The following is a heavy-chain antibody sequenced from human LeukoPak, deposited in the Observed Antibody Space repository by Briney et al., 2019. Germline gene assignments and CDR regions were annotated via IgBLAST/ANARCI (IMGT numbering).Heavy chain of an antibody. V-gene: IGHV3-33*01. CDR3: ARDGGNYGDYLYYFDY. J-gene: IGHJ4*02. Sequence: GGSLRLSCAASGFTFSSYGMHWVRQAPGKGLEWVAVIWYDGSNKYYADSVKGRFTISRDNSKNTLYLQMNSLRAEDTAVYYCARDGGNYGDYLYYFDYWGQGTLVTVSS. CDR2: IWYDGSNK. CDR1: GFTFSSYG. D-gene: IGHD4-17*01.